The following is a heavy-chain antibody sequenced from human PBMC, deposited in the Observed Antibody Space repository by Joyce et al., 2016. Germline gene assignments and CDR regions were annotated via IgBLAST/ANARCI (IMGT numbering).Heavy chain of an antibody. CDR3: ARLSFRELFPDY. D-gene: IGHD3-10*01. V-gene: IGHV4-30-4*01. CDR1: GGSISNDNYY. CDR2: IYYSGST. J-gene: IGHJ4*02. Sequence: QVQLQESGPGLVKPSQTLSLTCTVSGGSISNDNYYWSWIRQPPGKGLEWIGPIYYSGSTHYNPSLKSRFSISMDTSENQFSLKLNSVTAADTAVYYCARLSFRELFPDYWGQGTLLTVSS.